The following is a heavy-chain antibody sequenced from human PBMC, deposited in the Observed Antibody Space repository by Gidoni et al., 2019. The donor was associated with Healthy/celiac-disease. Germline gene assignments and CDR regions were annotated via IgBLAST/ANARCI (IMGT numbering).Heavy chain of an antibody. J-gene: IGHJ4*02. D-gene: IGHD7-27*01. CDR3: ARPANWGEYYFDY. V-gene: IGHV3-21*01. Sequence: EVQLVESGGGLVKPGVSLRLSCAASGSTFSSYSMNWVRQAPGKGLEWVSSISSSSSYIYYADSVKGRFTISRDNAKNSLYLQMNSLRAEDTAVYYCARPANWGEYYFDYWGQGTLVTVSS. CDR1: GSTFSSYS. CDR2: ISSSSSYI.